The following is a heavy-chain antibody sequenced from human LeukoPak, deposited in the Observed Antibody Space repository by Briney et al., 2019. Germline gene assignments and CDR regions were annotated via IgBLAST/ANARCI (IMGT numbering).Heavy chain of an antibody. V-gene: IGHV3-30-3*01. J-gene: IGHJ4*02. CDR3: ARGNPHLYYFDY. CDR2: ISYDGSNK. Sequence: GGSLRLSCAASGFTFSSYAMHWVRQAPGKGLEWVAVISYDGSNKYYADSVKGRFTISRDNSKNTLYLQMNSLRAEDTAVYYCARGNPHLYYFDYWGQGTLVTVSS. CDR1: GFTFSSYA.